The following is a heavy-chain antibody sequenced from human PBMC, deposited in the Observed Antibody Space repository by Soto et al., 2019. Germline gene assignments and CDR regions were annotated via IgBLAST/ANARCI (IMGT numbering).Heavy chain of an antibody. D-gene: IGHD5-18*01. V-gene: IGHV3-23*01. J-gene: IGHJ4*02. CDR1: GFTFSSYA. CDR2: ISGSGGST. CDR3: AKEVEQGYSYGPNDY. Sequence: GGSLRLSCAASGFTFSSYAMSWVRQAPGKGLEWVSAISGSGGSTYYADSVKGRFTISRDNSKNTLYLQMNSLRAEDTAVYYWAKEVEQGYSYGPNDYGGQGTLVRSPQ.